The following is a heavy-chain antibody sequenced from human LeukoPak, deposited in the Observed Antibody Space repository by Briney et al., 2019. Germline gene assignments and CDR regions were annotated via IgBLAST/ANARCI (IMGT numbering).Heavy chain of an antibody. V-gene: IGHV4-59*13. CDR3: ARGFHRYNYDSGAYSVY. D-gene: IGHD3-22*01. Sequence: PSETLSLTCTVSGGSISSYYWSWIRQPPGKGLEWIGYIYYSGSTKYNPALKSRVTISIDSSKNQFSLNLSSVTAADTAVYYCARGFHRYNYDSGAYSVYWGQGTLVTVSS. CDR2: IYYSGST. CDR1: GGSISSYY. J-gene: IGHJ4*02.